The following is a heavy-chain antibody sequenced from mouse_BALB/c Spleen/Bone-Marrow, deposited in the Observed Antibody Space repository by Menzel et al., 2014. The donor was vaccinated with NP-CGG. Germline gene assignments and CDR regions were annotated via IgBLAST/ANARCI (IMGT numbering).Heavy chain of an antibody. J-gene: IGHJ4*01. CDR1: GFSLTSYG. Sequence: AKLMESGPGLVSPSQSLSISCTVSGFSLTSYGVHWVRQPPGKGLEWLVVVWSDGSTTYNSALKSRLSISKDNSKSQVFLKMNSLQTDNTAMYYCARSLRAYAMDYWGQGTSVTVSS. CDR3: ARSLRAYAMDY. CDR2: VWSDGST. D-gene: IGHD1-2*01. V-gene: IGHV2-6*02.